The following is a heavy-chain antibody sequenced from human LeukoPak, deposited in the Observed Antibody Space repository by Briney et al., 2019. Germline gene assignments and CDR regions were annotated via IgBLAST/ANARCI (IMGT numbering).Heavy chain of an antibody. Sequence: GRSLRLSCGASGFTFNTHVMHWVRQAPGKGLEWVAVIWYDGSIKYYSDSVKGRFTISRDNSKNTLYLQMNSLRAEDTAVYYCVRISCTGSRCKPYSYYDMDVWGQGTTVTVSS. J-gene: IGHJ6*02. D-gene: IGHD2-15*01. CDR2: IWYDGSIK. CDR3: VRISCTGSRCKPYSYYDMDV. CDR1: GFTFNTHV. V-gene: IGHV3-33*01.